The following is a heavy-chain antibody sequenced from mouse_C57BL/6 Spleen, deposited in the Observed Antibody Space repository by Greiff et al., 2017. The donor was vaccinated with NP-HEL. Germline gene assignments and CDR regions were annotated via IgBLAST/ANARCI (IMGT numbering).Heavy chain of an antibody. Sequence: VQLQQPGTELVKPGASVKLSCKASGYTFTSYWMHWVKQRPGQGLEWIGNINPRNGGTNYNEKFKSKATLTVDKSSSTAYMQLSSLTSEDSAVYYCARWKITRGYFDVWGTGTTVTVSS. CDR2: INPRNGGT. D-gene: IGHD2-4*01. J-gene: IGHJ1*03. CDR1: GYTFTSYW. CDR3: ARWKITRGYFDV. V-gene: IGHV1-53*01.